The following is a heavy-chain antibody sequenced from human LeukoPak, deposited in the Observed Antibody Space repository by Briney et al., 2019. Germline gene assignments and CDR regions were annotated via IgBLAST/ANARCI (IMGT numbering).Heavy chain of an antibody. D-gene: IGHD1-26*01. CDR2: IYYSGST. CDR3: ASDSGSYTTRYYYGMDV. V-gene: IGHV4-31*03. CDR1: GGSISSGGYY. J-gene: IGHJ6*02. Sequence: SETLSLTCTVSGGSISSGGYYWSWIRQHPGKGLEWIGYIYYSGSTYYNPSLKSRVTISVDTSKNQFSLKLSSVTAADTAVYYCASDSGSYTTRYYYGMDVWGQGTTVTVSS.